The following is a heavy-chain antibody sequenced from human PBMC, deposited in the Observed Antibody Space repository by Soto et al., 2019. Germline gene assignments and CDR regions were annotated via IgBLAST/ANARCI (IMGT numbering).Heavy chain of an antibody. CDR2: ISSSSYI. V-gene: IGHV3-21*01. J-gene: IGHJ6*02. D-gene: IGHD2-2*02. Sequence: LRLSCAASGFTFSSYSMNWVRQAPGKGLEWVSSISSSSYIYYADSVKGRFTISRDNAKNSLYLQMNSLRAEDTAVYYCARDQDCSSTSCYNYYYGMDVWGQGTTVTVSS. CDR3: ARDQDCSSTSCYNYYYGMDV. CDR1: GFTFSSYS.